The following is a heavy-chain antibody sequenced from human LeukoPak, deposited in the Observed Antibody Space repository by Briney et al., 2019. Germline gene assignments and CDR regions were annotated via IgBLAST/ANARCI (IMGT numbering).Heavy chain of an antibody. Sequence: ASVKVSCKASGGTFSSYAIGWVRQAPGQGLEWMGGITPIFGTANYAQKFQGRVTITADESTSTAYMELSSLRSEDTAVYYCARDGYCSSTSCYLEPENSYFDYWGQGTLVTVSS. V-gene: IGHV1-69*13. CDR1: GGTFSSYA. D-gene: IGHD2-2*01. J-gene: IGHJ4*02. CDR2: ITPIFGTA. CDR3: ARDGYCSSTSCYLEPENSYFDY.